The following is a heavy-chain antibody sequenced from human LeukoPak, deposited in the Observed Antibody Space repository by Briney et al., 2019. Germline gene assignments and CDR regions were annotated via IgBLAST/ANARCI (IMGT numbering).Heavy chain of an antibody. CDR2: ISPSGGST. D-gene: IGHD6-19*01. V-gene: IGHV1-2*02. CDR3: AIDLAVAGTDRDAFDI. Sequence: ASVKVSCKAFGYTFTSNYMHWVRQAPGQGPEWIGVISPSGGSTNYAQKFQGRVTMTRDTAISTAYMELSRLRSDDTAVYYCAIDLAVAGTDRDAFDIWGQGTMVTVSS. CDR1: GYTFTSNY. J-gene: IGHJ3*02.